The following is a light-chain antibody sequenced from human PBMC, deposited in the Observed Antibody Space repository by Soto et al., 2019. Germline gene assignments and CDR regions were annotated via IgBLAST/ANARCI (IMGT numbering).Light chain of an antibody. J-gene: IGKJ4*01. CDR1: QSVSSY. CDR3: QHRSSWPLT. CDR2: DAS. V-gene: IGKV3-11*01. Sequence: VLTQSPATLSLSPGERATPSCRASQSVSSYLAWYQQKPGQAPRLLIYDASNRATGIPARFSGSGSGTFFTLTISSLEPEDFAFYYCQHRSSWPLTFGGGTKVEIK.